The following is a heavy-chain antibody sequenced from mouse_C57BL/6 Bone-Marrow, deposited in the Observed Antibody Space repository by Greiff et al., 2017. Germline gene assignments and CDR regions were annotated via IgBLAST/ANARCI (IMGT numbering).Heavy chain of an antibody. CDR3: ARSYSNYLFAY. Sequence: LVESGPELVKPSASVKISCKASGYSFTDYNMNWVKQSNGKSLEWIGVINPNYGTTSYNQKFKGKATLTVDQSSSTDYMQLNNLTSEDSAVYYCARSYSNYLFAYWGQGTLVTVSA. CDR2: INPNYGTT. V-gene: IGHV1-39*01. CDR1: GYSFTDYN. D-gene: IGHD2-5*01. J-gene: IGHJ3*01.